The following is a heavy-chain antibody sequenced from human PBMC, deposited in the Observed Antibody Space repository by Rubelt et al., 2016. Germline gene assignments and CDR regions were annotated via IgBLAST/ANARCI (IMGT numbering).Heavy chain of an antibody. D-gene: IGHD6-13*01. Sequence: GGSVISNYWSWIRQPPGKGLEWTGYIYYTGTTNYNPYLKSRVTISVNTSKNQFSLKLTSVTAADTAVYYCARGTGIAAALKFDYWGQGTLVTVSS. V-gene: IGHV4-59*08. CDR3: ARGTGIAAALKFDY. J-gene: IGHJ4*02. CDR2: IYYTGTT. CDR1: GGSVISNY.